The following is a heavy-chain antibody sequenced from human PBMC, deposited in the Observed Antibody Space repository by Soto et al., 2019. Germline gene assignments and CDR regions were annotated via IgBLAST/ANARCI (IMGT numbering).Heavy chain of an antibody. CDR3: AKRTVTTSYYYYYGMDV. CDR2: ISGSGGST. CDR1: GFTFSSYA. J-gene: IGHJ6*02. D-gene: IGHD4-17*01. Sequence: GGSLRLSCAASGFTFSSYAMSWVRQAPGKGLEWVSAISGSGGSTYYADSVKGRFTISRDNSKNTLYLQMNSLRAEDTAVYYCAKRTVTTSYYYYYGMDVWGQGTTVTVSS. V-gene: IGHV3-23*01.